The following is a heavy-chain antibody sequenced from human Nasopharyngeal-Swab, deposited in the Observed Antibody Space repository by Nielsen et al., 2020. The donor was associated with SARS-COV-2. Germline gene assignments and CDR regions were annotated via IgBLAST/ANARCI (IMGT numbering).Heavy chain of an antibody. Sequence: ASVKVSCKASGCTFTSYGISWVRQAPGQGLEWMGWISAYNGNTNYAQKLQGRVTMTEDTSTDTAYMELSSLRSEDTAVYYCATTAGAITFGGWDWFDPWGQGTLVTVSS. D-gene: IGHD3-16*01. V-gene: IGHV1-18*04. CDR2: ISAYNGNT. J-gene: IGHJ5*02. CDR1: GCTFTSYG. CDR3: ATTAGAITFGGWDWFDP.